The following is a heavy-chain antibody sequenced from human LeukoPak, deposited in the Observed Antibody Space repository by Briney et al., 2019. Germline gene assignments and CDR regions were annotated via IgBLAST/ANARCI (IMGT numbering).Heavy chain of an antibody. CDR1: GFTFSSYA. V-gene: IGHV3-23*01. Sequence: GGSLRLSCAASGFTFSSYAMSWVRQAPGKGLEWVSAISSRGGGDTYYAGSVKGRFTISRDNSRNTLYLQMNRLRAEDTAVYYCARVPRGSYSFDYWGQGTLVTVSS. D-gene: IGHD1-26*01. J-gene: IGHJ4*02. CDR2: ISSRGGGDT. CDR3: ARVPRGSYSFDY.